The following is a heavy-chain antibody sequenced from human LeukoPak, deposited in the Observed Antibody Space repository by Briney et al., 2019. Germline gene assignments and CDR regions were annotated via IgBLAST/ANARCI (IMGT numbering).Heavy chain of an antibody. V-gene: IGHV3-21*01. CDR1: GFTFSSYS. CDR2: ISSSSSYT. D-gene: IGHD2-2*01. CDR3: ARDPLYCSSTSSACYYYYMDV. J-gene: IGHJ6*03. Sequence: GGYLRLSCAASGFTFSSYSMNWVRQAPGKGLEWVSSISSSSSYTYYADSVKGRFTISRDNAKNSLYLQMNNLRAEDTAVYYCARDPLYCSSTSSACYYYYMDVWGKGTTVTVSS.